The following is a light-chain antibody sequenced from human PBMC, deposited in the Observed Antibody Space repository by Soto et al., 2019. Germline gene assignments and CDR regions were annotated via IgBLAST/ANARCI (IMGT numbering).Light chain of an antibody. V-gene: IGKV3-11*01. CDR2: DAS. Sequence: IVLTQSPATLSLSPGERATLSCRASQSVSSYLAWYQQKPGQAPRLLIYDASTRATGISARFSGSGYGTEFTLTISSLQSEDFAVYFCQQCRNWPLTFGGGTKV. J-gene: IGKJ4*01. CDR1: QSVSSY. CDR3: QQCRNWPLT.